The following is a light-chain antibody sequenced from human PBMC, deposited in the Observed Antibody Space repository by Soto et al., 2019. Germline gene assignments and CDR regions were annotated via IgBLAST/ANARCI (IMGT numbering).Light chain of an antibody. CDR2: AAS. J-gene: IGKJ1*01. Sequence: EIVLTQSPGTLSLSPGERATLSCRAGQSVSSFYLAWYQQKPGQAPRPLIYAASSRATGIPDRFSGSGSGTDFTLTISRLEPEDFAVYYCQQYGSSPRTFGQGTKVEIK. CDR3: QQYGSSPRT. CDR1: QSVSSFY. V-gene: IGKV3-20*01.